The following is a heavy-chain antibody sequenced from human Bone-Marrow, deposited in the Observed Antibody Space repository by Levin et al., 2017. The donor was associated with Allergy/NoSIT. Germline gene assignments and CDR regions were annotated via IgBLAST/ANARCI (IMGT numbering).Heavy chain of an antibody. CDR1: GGSFSGYY. J-gene: IGHJ3*02. CDR3: ARGWVWDYDILTGRHDAFDI. V-gene: IGHV4-34*01. Sequence: SCAVYGGSFSGYYWSWIRQPPGKGLEWIGEINHSGSTNYNPSLKSRVTISVDTSKNQFSLKLSSVTAADTAVYYCARGWVWDYDILTGRHDAFDIWGQGTMVTVSS. CDR2: INHSGST. D-gene: IGHD3-9*01.